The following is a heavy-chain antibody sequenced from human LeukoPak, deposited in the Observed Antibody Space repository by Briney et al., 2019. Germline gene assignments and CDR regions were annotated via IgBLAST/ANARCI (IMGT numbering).Heavy chain of an antibody. Sequence: GGSLRLSCAASGFTFSSYSMNWVRQAPGKGLEWVSSISSSSSYIYYADSVKGRFTISRDNAKNSLYLQMNSLRAEDTAVYYCARDCAGSGRREDYYMDVWGKGTTVTVSS. D-gene: IGHD6-19*01. CDR1: GFTFSSYS. J-gene: IGHJ6*03. CDR3: ARDCAGSGRREDYYMDV. CDR2: ISSSSSYI. V-gene: IGHV3-21*01.